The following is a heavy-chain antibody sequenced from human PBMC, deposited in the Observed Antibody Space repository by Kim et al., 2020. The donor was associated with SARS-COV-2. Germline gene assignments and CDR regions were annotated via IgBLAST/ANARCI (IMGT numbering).Heavy chain of an antibody. CDR1: GGTFSSYA. Sequence: SVKVSCKASGGTFSSYAISWVRQAPGQGLEWMGGIIPIFGTANYAQKFQGRVTITADESTSTAYMELSSLRSEDTAVYYCARAIFGVVIDYYYGMDVWGQGTTVTVSS. CDR2: IIPIFGTA. D-gene: IGHD3-3*01. CDR3: ARAIFGVVIDYYYGMDV. J-gene: IGHJ6*02. V-gene: IGHV1-69*13.